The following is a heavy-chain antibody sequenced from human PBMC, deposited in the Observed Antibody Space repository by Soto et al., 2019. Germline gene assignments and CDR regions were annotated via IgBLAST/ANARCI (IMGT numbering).Heavy chain of an antibody. CDR2: ISGSGGST. J-gene: IGHJ6*02. CDR1: GFTFSSYA. D-gene: IGHD3-10*01. Sequence: GGSLRLSCAASGFTFSSYAMSWVRQAPGKGLEWVSAISGSGGSTYYADSVKGRFTISRDNSKNTLYLQMNSLRTEDTAVYYCAKDRTYGSGTYRLYYYGMDVWGQGTTVTVSS. CDR3: AKDRTYGSGTYRLYYYGMDV. V-gene: IGHV3-23*01.